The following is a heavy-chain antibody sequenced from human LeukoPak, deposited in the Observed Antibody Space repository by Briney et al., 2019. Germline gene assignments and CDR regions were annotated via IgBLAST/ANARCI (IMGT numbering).Heavy chain of an antibody. Sequence: ESGPTLVKPTQTLTLTCTFSGFSLSTSAVGVGWIRQPPGKALEWLALIYWNDGKRYNPSLKSRLTITKDTSKNQVVLTMTNMDPVDTATYYCAHRLLGSGWYRAFDYWGQGTLVTVSS. D-gene: IGHD6-19*01. CDR2: IYWNDGK. CDR3: AHRLLGSGWYRAFDY. CDR1: GFSLSTSAVG. V-gene: IGHV2-5*01. J-gene: IGHJ4*02.